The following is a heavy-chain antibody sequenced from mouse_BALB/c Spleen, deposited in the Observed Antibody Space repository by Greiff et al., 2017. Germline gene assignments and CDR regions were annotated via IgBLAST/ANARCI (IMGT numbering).Heavy chain of an antibody. Sequence: EVQLQQSGTVLARPGASVKMSCKASGYTFTSYWMHWVKQRPGQGLEWIGAIYPGNSDTSYNQKFKGKATLTAVTSTSTAYMELSSLTNEDSAVYYGTGSHTVITTWFAYWGQGTLVTVSA. CDR1: GYTFTSYW. J-gene: IGHJ3*01. V-gene: IGHV1-5*01. CDR2: IYPGNSDT. CDR3: TGSHTVITTWFAY. D-gene: IGHD2-4*01.